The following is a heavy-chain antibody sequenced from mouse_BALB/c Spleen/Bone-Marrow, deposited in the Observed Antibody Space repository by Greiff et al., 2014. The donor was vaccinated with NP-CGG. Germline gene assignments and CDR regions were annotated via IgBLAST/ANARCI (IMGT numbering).Heavy chain of an antibody. V-gene: IGHV1-77*01. CDR3: ARRKNVWFAY. CDR1: GYTFTDYI. Sequence: VQLQQSGPELVKPGASVKMSCKASGYTFTDYIISWVKQRVGQGLEWIGVIYPGTGSTYYNEKFKGKATLTADKSSNIAYMQLSSLTSEDSAVYFCARRKNVWFAYWGQGTLVTVSA. J-gene: IGHJ3*01. CDR2: IYPGTGST.